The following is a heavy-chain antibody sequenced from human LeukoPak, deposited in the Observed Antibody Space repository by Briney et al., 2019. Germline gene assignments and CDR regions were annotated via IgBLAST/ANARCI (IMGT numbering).Heavy chain of an antibody. J-gene: IGHJ4*02. CDR3: ARVEVYSGSFDY. V-gene: IGHV1-18*01. CDR1: GYSFTAYV. Sequence: GASVKVSCKASGYSFTAYVISWVRQAPGQGLEWMGWISTYNPNTNYAQKFQGRVTTTRDTSTSTVYMELSSLRSEDTAVYYCARVEVYSGSFDYWGQGTLVTVSS. CDR2: ISTYNPNT. D-gene: IGHD5-12*01.